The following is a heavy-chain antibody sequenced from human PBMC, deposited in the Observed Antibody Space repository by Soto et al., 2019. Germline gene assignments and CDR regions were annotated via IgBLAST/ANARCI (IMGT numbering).Heavy chain of an antibody. CDR1: GGTFGSYA. Sequence: QVQLVQSGAEVKKPGSSVKVSCKASGGTFGSYAFSWVGQAPGQGLEWMGGIIPVSGAAHYAQKFQGRVTITADESTSTAYMELSSLSSQDTAVYYCATALGCRSTSCTLDYWGQGTRVIVSS. CDR3: ATALGCRSTSCTLDY. J-gene: IGHJ4*02. D-gene: IGHD2-2*01. V-gene: IGHV1-69*01. CDR2: IIPVSGAA.